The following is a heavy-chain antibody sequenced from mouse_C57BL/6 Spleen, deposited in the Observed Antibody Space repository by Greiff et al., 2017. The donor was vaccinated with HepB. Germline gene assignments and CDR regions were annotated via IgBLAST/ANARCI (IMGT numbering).Heavy chain of an antibody. Sequence: QVQLQQPGAELVKPGASVKLSCKASGYTFTSYWMHWVKQRPGQGLEWIGMIHPNSGSTNYNEKFKSKATLTVDKSSSTAYMQLSSLTSEDSAVYYCASHYDERGYAMDYWGQGTSVTVSS. J-gene: IGHJ4*01. CDR1: GYTFTSYW. CDR2: IHPNSGST. V-gene: IGHV1-64*01. D-gene: IGHD2-4*01. CDR3: ASHYDERGYAMDY.